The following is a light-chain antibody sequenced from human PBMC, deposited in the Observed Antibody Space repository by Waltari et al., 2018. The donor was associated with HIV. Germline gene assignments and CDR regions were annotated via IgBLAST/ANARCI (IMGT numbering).Light chain of an antibody. Sequence: QSVLTQPPSVSGAPGQRVTIPCTGSSSNIGAGSDVHWYQQLPGTAPKLLIYGNSNRPSGVPDRFSGSKSGTSASLAITGLRSEDEADYYCAAWDDSLRGVVFGGGTKLTVL. V-gene: IGLV1-40*01. CDR3: AAWDDSLRGVV. CDR2: GNS. J-gene: IGLJ2*01. CDR1: SSNIGAGSD.